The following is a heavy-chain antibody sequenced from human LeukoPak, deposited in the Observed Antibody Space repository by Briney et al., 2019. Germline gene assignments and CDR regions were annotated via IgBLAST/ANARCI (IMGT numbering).Heavy chain of an antibody. CDR1: GFTFSNAW. D-gene: IGHD2-2*01. J-gene: IGHJ5*02. Sequence: PGGSLRLSCAASGFTFSNAWMSWVRQAPGKGLEWVGRIKSKTDGGTTDYAAPVKGRFTISRDDSKNTLYLQMNSLKTEDTAVYYCTTVNNAHIVVVPAAIDPWFDPWGQGTLVTVSS. CDR2: IKSKTDGGTT. CDR3: TTVNNAHIVVVPAAIDPWFDP. V-gene: IGHV3-15*01.